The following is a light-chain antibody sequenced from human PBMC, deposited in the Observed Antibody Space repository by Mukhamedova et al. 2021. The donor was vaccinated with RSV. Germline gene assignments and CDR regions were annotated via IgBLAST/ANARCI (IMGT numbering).Light chain of an antibody. J-gene: IGKJ1*01. CDR2: AVS. V-gene: IGKV1-39*01. Sequence: WYQRRVHGKAPELLLYAVSNLHTGVSARFSGSVSGTGFTLTISSLQPEAFATYFCQQSYTPPWTFGRRTKVEI. CDR3: QQSYTPPWT.